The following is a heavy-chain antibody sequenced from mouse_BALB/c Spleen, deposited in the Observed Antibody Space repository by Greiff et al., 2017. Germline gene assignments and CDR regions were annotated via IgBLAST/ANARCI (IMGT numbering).Heavy chain of an antibody. CDR2: ISSGSSTI. CDR3: ARDWVDY. J-gene: IGHJ4*01. CDR1: GFTFSSFG. V-gene: IGHV5-17*02. D-gene: IGHD4-1*01. Sequence: EVQVVESGGGLVQPGGSRKLSCAASGFTFSSFGMHWVRQAPEKGLEWVAYISSGSSTIYYADTVKGRFTISRDNPKNTLFLQMTSLRSEDTAMYYCARDWVDYWGQGTSVTVSS.